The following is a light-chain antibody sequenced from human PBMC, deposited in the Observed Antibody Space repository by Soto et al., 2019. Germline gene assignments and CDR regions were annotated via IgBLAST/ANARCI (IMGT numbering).Light chain of an antibody. CDR3: QQVNSYPYS. Sequence: DIQLTQSPSFLSASVGDRVTITCRASQGISSYLAWYQQKPGKAPKLLIYAASTLQSGVPSRFSGSGSGTEFTLTISSLQTEDFATYYCQQVNSYPYSLGQGTQLEIK. CDR1: QGISSY. J-gene: IGKJ2*01. V-gene: IGKV1-9*01. CDR2: AAS.